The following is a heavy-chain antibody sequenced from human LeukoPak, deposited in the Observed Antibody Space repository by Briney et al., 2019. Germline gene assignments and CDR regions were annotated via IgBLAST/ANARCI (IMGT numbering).Heavy chain of an antibody. V-gene: IGHV4-59*08. CDR2: IYYSGST. CDR3: ARHGNYYDSSGYNYYFDY. D-gene: IGHD3-22*01. J-gene: IGHJ4*02. CDR1: GASISSYY. Sequence: SETLSLTCSVSGASISSYYWSWIRQPPGKGLEWIGNIYYSGSTKYNPSLKSRVTISVDTSKNHFSLKLSSVTAADTAVYYCARHGNYYDSSGYNYYFDYWGQGTLGTVSS.